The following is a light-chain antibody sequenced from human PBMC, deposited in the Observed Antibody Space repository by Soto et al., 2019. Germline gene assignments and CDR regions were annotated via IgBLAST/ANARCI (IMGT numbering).Light chain of an antibody. CDR1: RSNIGSNA. CDR2: YDD. Sequence: QAVVTQPPSVSEAPRQRVTISCSGSRSNIGSNAVNWYQQLPGQAPKLLLYYDDLLPSGVSDRFSGSKSGTSASLAISGLQSEDEADYYCAAWDASLNAFVFGTGTKVTVL. J-gene: IGLJ1*01. V-gene: IGLV1-36*01. CDR3: AAWDASLNAFV.